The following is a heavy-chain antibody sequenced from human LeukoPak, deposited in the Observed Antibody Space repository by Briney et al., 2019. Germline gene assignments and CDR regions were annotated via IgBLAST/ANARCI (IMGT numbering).Heavy chain of an antibody. Sequence: GASVKASCKASGYTFTSYGISWVRQAPGQGLEWMGWISAYNGNTNYAQKLQGRVTMTTDTSTSTAYMELRSLRSDDTAVYYCAREKGIAAAGLNWFDPWGQGTLVTVSS. J-gene: IGHJ5*02. V-gene: IGHV1-18*01. D-gene: IGHD6-13*01. CDR2: ISAYNGNT. CDR1: GYTFTSYG. CDR3: AREKGIAAAGLNWFDP.